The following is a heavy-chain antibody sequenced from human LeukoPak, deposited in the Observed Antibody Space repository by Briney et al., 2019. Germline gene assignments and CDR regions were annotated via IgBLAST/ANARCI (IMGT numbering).Heavy chain of an antibody. Sequence: PSETLSLTCTVSGGSISSYYWSWIRQPPGKGLEWIGYIYYSGSTNYNPSLKSRVTISVDTSKNQFSLKLSSVTAADTAVYYCARLFSATRYYYDSSGYPDYWGQGTLVTVFS. D-gene: IGHD3-22*01. V-gene: IGHV4-59*12. CDR2: IYYSGST. J-gene: IGHJ4*02. CDR3: ARLFSATRYYYDSSGYPDY. CDR1: GGSISSYY.